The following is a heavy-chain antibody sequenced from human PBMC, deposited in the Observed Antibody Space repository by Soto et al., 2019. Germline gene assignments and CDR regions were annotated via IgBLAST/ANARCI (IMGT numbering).Heavy chain of an antibody. CDR3: ARGLLYQLSNWFDP. D-gene: IGHD3-16*01. J-gene: IGHJ5*02. CDR1: GGSISSGGYY. Sequence: SETLSLTCTVSGGSISSGGYYWSWIRQHPGKGLEWIGYIYYSGSTYYNPSLKSRVTISVDTSKNQFSLKLSSVTAADTAVYYCARGLLYQLSNWFDPWGQGTLVTVSS. V-gene: IGHV4-31*03. CDR2: IYYSGST.